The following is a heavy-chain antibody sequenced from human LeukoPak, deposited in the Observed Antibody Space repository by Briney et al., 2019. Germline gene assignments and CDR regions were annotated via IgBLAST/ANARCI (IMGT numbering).Heavy chain of an antibody. CDR3: ARDLVTVTKGFDI. D-gene: IGHD4-17*01. CDR1: DDSFSSHY. CDR2: ISYIGST. Sequence: SETLSLTCAVSDDSFSSHYWTWIRQPPGKGLEWIGYISYIGSTNYNPSLKSRVTISIDTSKNQFSLKLTSATAADTAVYYCARDLVTVTKGFDIWGQGTMVSVSS. J-gene: IGHJ3*02. V-gene: IGHV4-59*11.